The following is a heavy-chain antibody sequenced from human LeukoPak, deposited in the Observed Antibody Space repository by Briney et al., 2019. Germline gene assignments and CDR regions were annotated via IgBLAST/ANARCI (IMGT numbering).Heavy chain of an antibody. V-gene: IGHV1-69*05. D-gene: IGHD7-27*01. CDR3: ASTGSKTIDFDY. Sequence: SVKVSCKASGGTFSSYAISWVRQAPGQGLEWMGGIIPIFGTANYAQKFQGRVTITTDESTSTAYMELSSLRSEDTAVYYCASTGSKTIDFDYWGQGTLVTVSS. J-gene: IGHJ4*02. CDR1: GGTFSSYA. CDR2: IIPIFGTA.